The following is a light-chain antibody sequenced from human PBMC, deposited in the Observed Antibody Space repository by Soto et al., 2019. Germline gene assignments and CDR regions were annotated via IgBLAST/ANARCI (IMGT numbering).Light chain of an antibody. CDR2: DAS. V-gene: IGKV3-11*01. CDR1: QSVSSY. Sequence: EIVLTQSPATLSLSPGERATLSCRASQSVSSYLAWYQQKPGQAPRLLIYDASNRATGIPARFSRSVSETDFTLTISSLEPEYFAVYYCQQRRNWPPITFGQGTRLQIK. CDR3: QQRRNWPPIT. J-gene: IGKJ5*01.